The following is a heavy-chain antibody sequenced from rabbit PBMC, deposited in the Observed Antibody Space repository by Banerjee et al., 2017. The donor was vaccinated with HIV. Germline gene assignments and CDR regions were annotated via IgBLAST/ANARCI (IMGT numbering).Heavy chain of an antibody. D-gene: IGHD7-1*01. Sequence: QEQLEESGGGLVKPEGSLTLTCKASGFDFSTYGVSWVRQAPGKGLEWIACIYVDNGNTYYASWAKGRFTISRTSSTTVTLQMTSLTAADTATYFCARDLTGVTGWNFNLWGPGSLVTVS. CDR1: GFDFSTYG. V-gene: IGHV1S45*01. J-gene: IGHJ4*01. CDR2: IYVDNGNT. CDR3: ARDLTGVTGWNFNL.